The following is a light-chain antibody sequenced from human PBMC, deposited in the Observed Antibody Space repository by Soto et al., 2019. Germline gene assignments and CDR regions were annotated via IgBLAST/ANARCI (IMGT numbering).Light chain of an antibody. CDR1: SSNIGAGYD. Sequence: QSVLTQPPSVSGAPGQRVTISCTGSSSNIGAGYDVHWYQQLPGTDPKLLIYGNSNRPSGVPDRCSGSKSGTSASLAITGLQAEDEADYYCQSYDSSLTDVFGAGTKVTVL. J-gene: IGLJ1*01. CDR2: GNS. CDR3: QSYDSSLTDV. V-gene: IGLV1-40*01.